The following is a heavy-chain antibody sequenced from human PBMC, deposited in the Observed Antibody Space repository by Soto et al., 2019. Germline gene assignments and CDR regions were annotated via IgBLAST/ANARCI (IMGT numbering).Heavy chain of an antibody. CDR3: VRGGGSFDY. D-gene: IGHD3-10*01. Sequence: EVQLVESGGDLVQPGESLRLSCAASGFTFSMHYMSWVRQAPGKGLEWVANIKTDGSDKNYVDSVKGRFTISRDNAKNSLYLQMNSMRAEDMAVYYWVRGGGSFDYWGQGTLVTVSS. J-gene: IGHJ4*02. V-gene: IGHV3-7*04. CDR2: IKTDGSDK. CDR1: GFTFSMHY.